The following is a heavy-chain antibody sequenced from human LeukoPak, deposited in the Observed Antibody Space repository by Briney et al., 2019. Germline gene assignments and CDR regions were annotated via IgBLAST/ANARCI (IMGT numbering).Heavy chain of an antibody. CDR2: ISSSSSYI. CDR3: ARLRGHYGDYGGDFEY. J-gene: IGHJ4*02. V-gene: IGHV3-21*01. D-gene: IGHD4-17*01. Sequence: PGGSLRLSCAASGFAFSSYSMNWVRQAPGKGLEWVSSISSSSSYIYYADSVKGRFTISRDNAKNSLYLQMNSLRAEDTAVYYCARLRGHYGDYGGDFEYWGQGALVPVSS. CDR1: GFAFSSYS.